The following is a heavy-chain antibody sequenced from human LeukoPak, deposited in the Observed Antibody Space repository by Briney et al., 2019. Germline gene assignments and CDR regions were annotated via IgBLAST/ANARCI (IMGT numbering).Heavy chain of an antibody. J-gene: IGHJ4*02. CDR3: ARRPVAAREDYFDY. V-gene: IGHV4-39*01. CDR1: GGSISSSSYY. Sequence: SETLSLTCDVSGGSISSSSYYWGWIRQPPWKGLEWIGSIYHNGGTYYNPSLRSRVTISVDTSKNQFSLKLTSVTAADTAVYYCARRPVAAREDYFDYRGQGTLVTVSS. CDR2: IYHNGGT. D-gene: IGHD6-19*01.